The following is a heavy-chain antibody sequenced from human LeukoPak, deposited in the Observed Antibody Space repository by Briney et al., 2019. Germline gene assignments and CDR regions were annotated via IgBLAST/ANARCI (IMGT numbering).Heavy chain of an antibody. J-gene: IGHJ3*02. CDR1: GFTFSYYS. Sequence: PGGSLRLSCAASGFTFSYYSMNWVRQAPGKGLEWVSYIVSSGSGTIYYADSVKGRFTISRDNAKNSLYLQMNSLRAEDTAVYYCARGRGTSGYESDAFDIWGQGTMVTVSS. V-gene: IGHV3-48*01. D-gene: IGHD2-2*01. CDR3: ARGRGTSGYESDAFDI. CDR2: IVSSGSGTI.